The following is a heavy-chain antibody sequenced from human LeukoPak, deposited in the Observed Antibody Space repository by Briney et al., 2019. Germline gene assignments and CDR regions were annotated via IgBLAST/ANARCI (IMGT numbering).Heavy chain of an antibody. CDR2: INTDGSST. V-gene: IGHV3-74*01. CDR3: ALRIEVTGALCFDS. CDR1: GFSFSSYW. D-gene: IGHD6-19*01. J-gene: IGHJ4*02. Sequence: GGSLRLSCAASGFSFSSYWMHWVRQAPGKGLLWVSRINTDGSSTYYADSVKGRFTISRDNSKNTLYLQMNSLRAEDTAVYYCALRIEVTGALCFDSWGQGTLVTVSS.